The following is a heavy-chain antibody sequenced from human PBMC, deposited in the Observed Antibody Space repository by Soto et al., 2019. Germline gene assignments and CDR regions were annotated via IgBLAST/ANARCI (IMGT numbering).Heavy chain of an antibody. J-gene: IGHJ4*02. D-gene: IGHD2-21*02. CDR1: GFTFSSYA. V-gene: IGHV3-23*01. Sequence: GGSLRLSCAASGFTFSSYAMSWVRQAPGKGLEGVSAISGSGGRTYYADSVKGRFTISRDNSKNTLYLQRNSLRAEDTAVYYCAKKVGHSVVVTAIDYWGQGTLVTVSS. CDR3: AKKVGHSVVVTAIDY. CDR2: ISGSGGRT.